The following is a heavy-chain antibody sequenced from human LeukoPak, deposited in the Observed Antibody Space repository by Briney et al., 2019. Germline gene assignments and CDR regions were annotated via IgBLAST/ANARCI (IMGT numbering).Heavy chain of an antibody. V-gene: IGHV4-39*01. CDR3: ARAPGGWYGTTYYYYGMDV. CDR1: GDSISSSSYY. D-gene: IGHD6-19*01. J-gene: IGHJ6*02. Sequence: ASETLSLTCTVSGDSISSSSYYWGWIRQPPGKGLEWIGSIYYSGSTYYNPSLKSRVTISVDTSKNQFSLKLSSVTAADTAVYYCARAPGGWYGTTYYYYGMDVWGQGTTVTVSS. CDR2: IYYSGST.